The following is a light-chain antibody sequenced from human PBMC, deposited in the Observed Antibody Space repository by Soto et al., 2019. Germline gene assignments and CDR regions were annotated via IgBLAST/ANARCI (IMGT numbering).Light chain of an antibody. CDR2: GAS. V-gene: IGKV3-20*01. CDR1: QSVSSSY. Sequence: EIVLTQSPGTLSLSPGERATLSCRASQSVSSSYLAWYQQKPGQAPRLLIYGASSRATGIPDRFSGSGSGTDFTLTISRLELEDFAVYYCQQYGSPPTLGPGTRVD. J-gene: IGKJ3*01. CDR3: QQYGSPPT.